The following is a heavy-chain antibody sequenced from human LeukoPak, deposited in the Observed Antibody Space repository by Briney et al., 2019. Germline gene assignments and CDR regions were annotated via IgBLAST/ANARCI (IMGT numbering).Heavy chain of an antibody. CDR1: GFTFSSYA. V-gene: IGHV3-23*01. J-gene: IGHJ4*02. CDR3: AKDQEPTYCGGDCYSWYRYSGSYHGGSLDY. D-gene: IGHD2-21*02. Sequence: PGGSLRLSCAASGFTFSSYAMSWVRQAPGKGLEWVSAISGSGGSTYYADSVKGRFTISRDNSKNTLYLQMNSLRAEDTAVYYCAKDQEPTYCGGDCYSWYRYSGSYHGGSLDYWGQGTLVTVSS. CDR2: ISGSGGST.